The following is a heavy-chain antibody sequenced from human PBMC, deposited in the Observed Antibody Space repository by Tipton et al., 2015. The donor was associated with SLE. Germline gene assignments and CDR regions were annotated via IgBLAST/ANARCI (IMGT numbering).Heavy chain of an antibody. CDR1: GFTVSSNY. J-gene: IGHJ6*02. CDR3: ARAGEGCYDNMWGIHRPGGMDV. D-gene: IGHD3-16*02. CDR2: IYPGGST. Sequence: SLRLSCAASGFTVSSNYMTWVRHAPGKGLERVSVIYPGGSTYYADSVRGRFTTSRDSSKNTLDLQMSRLRVADTAVYYCARAGEGCYDNMWGIHRPGGMDVWGQGTTVTVS. V-gene: IGHV3-66*01.